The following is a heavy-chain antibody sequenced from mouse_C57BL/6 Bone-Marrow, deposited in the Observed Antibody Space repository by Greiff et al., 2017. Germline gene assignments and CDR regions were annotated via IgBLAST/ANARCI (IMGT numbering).Heavy chain of an antibody. D-gene: IGHD1-1*01. CDR3: ARGFITTAAY. J-gene: IGHJ3*01. CDR1: GYTFTSYW. V-gene: IGHV1-69*01. Sequence: QVQLQQPGAELVMPGASVKLSCKASGYTFTSYWMHWVKQRPGQGLEWIGEIDPSDSYTNYNQKFKGKSTLTVDKSSSTAYMQLSSLTSEDSAVYYCARGFITTAAYWGQGTLVTVSA. CDR2: IDPSDSYT.